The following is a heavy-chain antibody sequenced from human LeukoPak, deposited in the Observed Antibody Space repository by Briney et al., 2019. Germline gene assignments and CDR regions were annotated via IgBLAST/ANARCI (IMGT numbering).Heavy chain of an antibody. CDR2: ISSSGITI. CDR3: ARVYYDSSDAFDI. J-gene: IGHJ3*02. V-gene: IGHV3-48*03. D-gene: IGHD3-22*01. CDR1: GFTFSSYE. Sequence: GWSLRLSCAASGFTFSSYEMNWVRQAPGKGLEWVSYISSSGITIYYADSVKGRFTISRDNAKNSLYLQMNSLRAEDTAVYYCARVYYDSSDAFDIWGQGTMVTVSS.